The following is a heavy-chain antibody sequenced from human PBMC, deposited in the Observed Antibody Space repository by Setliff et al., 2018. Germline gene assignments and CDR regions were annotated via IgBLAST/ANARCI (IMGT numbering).Heavy chain of an antibody. CDR2: IGDYNGNT. Sequence: GASVKVSCKASGYIFTRYGINWVRQAPGQGLEWMGWIGDYNGNTPYAQNFQGRLTVTTDTSTSTAYMELRSLRSDDTAVYYCARGPVDFVVVPAAAVFDFWGQGTLVTAPQ. D-gene: IGHD2-2*03. J-gene: IGHJ4*02. V-gene: IGHV1-18*01. CDR1: GYIFTRYG. CDR3: ARGPVDFVVVPAAAVFDF.